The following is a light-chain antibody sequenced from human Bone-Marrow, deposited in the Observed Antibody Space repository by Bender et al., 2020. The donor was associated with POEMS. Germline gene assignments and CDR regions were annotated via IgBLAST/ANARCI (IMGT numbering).Light chain of an antibody. CDR3: CAYASGSTFDVV. V-gene: IGLV2-23*02. Sequence: QSALTQPHSVSGSPGQSVTISCTGASSDVGSYNLVSWYQQHPGKAPKLMIYEATKRPSGVSNRFSGFKSGNTASLIISGLQAEDEADYYCCAYASGSTFDVVFGGGTQLTVL. J-gene: IGLJ2*01. CDR2: EAT. CDR1: SSDVGSYNL.